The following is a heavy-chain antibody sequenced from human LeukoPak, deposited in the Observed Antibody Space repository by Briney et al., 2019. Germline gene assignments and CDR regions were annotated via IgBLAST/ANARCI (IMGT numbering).Heavy chain of an antibody. CDR1: GFTFSSYS. D-gene: IGHD1-26*01. CDR2: ISSSSSYI. J-gene: IGHJ4*02. Sequence: PGGSLRLSCAASGFTFSSYSMNWVRQAPGKGLEWVSSISSSSSYIYYADSVKGRFTISRGNAKNSLYLQMNSLRAEDTAVYYCARLSGSYQYYFDYWGQGTLVTVSS. CDR3: ARLSGSYQYYFDY. V-gene: IGHV3-21*01.